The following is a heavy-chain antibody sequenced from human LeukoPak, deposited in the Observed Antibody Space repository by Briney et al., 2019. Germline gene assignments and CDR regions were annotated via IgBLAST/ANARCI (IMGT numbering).Heavy chain of an antibody. V-gene: IGHV3-74*01. Sequence: GGSLRLSCAASGFTFSTYWMHWVRQAPGEGLVWVSRIKSDGSRTDYADSVKGRFTISRDNAKNTLYLQMNSLRAEDTAVYYCARVYYGAEYDAFDIWGQGTLVTVSS. J-gene: IGHJ3*02. CDR3: ARVYYGAEYDAFDI. D-gene: IGHD3-10*01. CDR1: GFTFSTYW. CDR2: IKSDGSRT.